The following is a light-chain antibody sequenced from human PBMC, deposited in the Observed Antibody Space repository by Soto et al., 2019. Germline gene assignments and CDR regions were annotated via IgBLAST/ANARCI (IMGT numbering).Light chain of an antibody. CDR3: CSYAGSSTFYVV. CDR2: EGS. Sequence: QSVLTQPASVSGSPVQSITISCTGTSSDVGSYNLVSWYQQHPGKAPKLMIYEGSRRPSGVSNRFSGSKSGNTASLTISGLQAEDEADYYCCSYAGSSTFYVVFGGGNKLTVL. V-gene: IGLV2-23*03. CDR1: SSDVGSYNL. J-gene: IGLJ2*01.